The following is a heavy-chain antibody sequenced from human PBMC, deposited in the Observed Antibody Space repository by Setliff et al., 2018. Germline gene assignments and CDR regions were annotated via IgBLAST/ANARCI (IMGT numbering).Heavy chain of an antibody. D-gene: IGHD6-19*01. Sequence: ASVKVSCKASGYTFTSYGFTWVRQAPGQGLEWMGWIGAYNGNTYNAHKFQGRVTMTSDTSTSTAYMELRSLRSDDTAVYYCARVTIAVAGYFDFWGQGTLVTVSS. J-gene: IGHJ4*02. CDR2: IGAYNGNT. CDR3: ARVTIAVAGYFDF. V-gene: IGHV1-18*01. CDR1: GYTFTSYG.